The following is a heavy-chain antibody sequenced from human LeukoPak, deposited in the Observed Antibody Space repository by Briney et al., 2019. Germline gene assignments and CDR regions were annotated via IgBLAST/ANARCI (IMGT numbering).Heavy chain of an antibody. CDR3: ARSRTTAPPAYYYGMDV. CDR1: GGSSSGYY. CDR2: INHSGST. D-gene: IGHD4-11*01. Sequence: SETLSLTCAVYGGSSSGYYWSWIRQPPGKGLEWIGEINHSGSTNYNPSLKSRVTISVDTSKNQFSLKLSSVTAADTAVYYCARSRTTAPPAYYYGMDVWGQGTTVTVSS. J-gene: IGHJ6*02. V-gene: IGHV4-34*01.